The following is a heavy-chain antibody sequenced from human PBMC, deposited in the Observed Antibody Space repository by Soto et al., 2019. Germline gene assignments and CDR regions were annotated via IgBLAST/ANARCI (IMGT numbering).Heavy chain of an antibody. V-gene: IGHV3-9*01. D-gene: IGHD1-26*01. CDR2: ISWNSGSI. Sequence: EVQLVESGGGLVQPGRSLRLSCAASGFTFDDYAMHWVRQAPGKGLEWVSGISWNSGSIGYADSVKGRFTISRDNAKKSLYMQMNSLRDEYTALYYCAKDQRSVLGPGHFDYWGQGTLVTVSS. CDR1: GFTFDDYA. CDR3: AKDQRSVLGPGHFDY. J-gene: IGHJ4*02.